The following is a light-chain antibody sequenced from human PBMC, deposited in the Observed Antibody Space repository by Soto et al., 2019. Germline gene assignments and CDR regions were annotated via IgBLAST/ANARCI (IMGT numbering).Light chain of an antibody. Sequence: QSALTQPASVSGSVGQSITISCTGTSSDVGGYDFVSWYQHHPGKAPKLIIYEVRPRPSGVSDRFSGSKSGNTAPLTISGLQAEDEADYYCNSYTSDWGVFGTGTKVTVL. J-gene: IGLJ1*01. CDR1: SSDVGGYDF. V-gene: IGLV2-14*01. CDR2: EVR. CDR3: NSYTSDWGV.